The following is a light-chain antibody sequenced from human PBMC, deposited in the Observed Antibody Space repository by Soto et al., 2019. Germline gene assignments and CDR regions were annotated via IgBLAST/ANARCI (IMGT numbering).Light chain of an antibody. Sequence: EIILTQAPDTLSLSPGERAPLSCRASQTVSSNYLAWCQQRPGQAPRLLIYGASTRAAGIPDRFSGSGSGTDFNLTITRLEPEDSAVYVCQQYTGPTTTFGQGTQLEIK. CDR3: QQYTGPTTT. V-gene: IGKV3-20*01. CDR1: QTVSSNY. J-gene: IGKJ5*01. CDR2: GAS.